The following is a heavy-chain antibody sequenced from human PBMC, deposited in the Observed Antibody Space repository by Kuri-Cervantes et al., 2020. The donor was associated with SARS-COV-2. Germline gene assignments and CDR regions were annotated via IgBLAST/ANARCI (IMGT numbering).Heavy chain of an antibody. J-gene: IGHJ6*03. CDR2: IDPEDRET. CDR1: GYTLTELS. V-gene: IGHV1-24*01. CDR3: ATGGRETATTDPIYFYYIAV. Sequence: ASVKVSCKVSGYTLTELSMHWVRQAPGKGLEWMGGIDPEDRETIYAQNFQGRISMTEDTSRGTAYMELSSLRSEDTAVYYCATGGRETATTDPIYFYYIAVWGKGTTVTVSS. D-gene: IGHD1-1*01.